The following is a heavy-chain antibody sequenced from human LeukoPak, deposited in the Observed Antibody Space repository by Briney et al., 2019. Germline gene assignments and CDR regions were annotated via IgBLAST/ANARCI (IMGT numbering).Heavy chain of an antibody. CDR2: IYTSGST. D-gene: IGHD3-22*01. CDR1: GGSISSGSYY. V-gene: IGHV4-61*02. Sequence: PSETLSLTCTASGGSISSGSYYWSWIRQPAGKGLEWIGRIYTSGSTNYNPSLKSRVTISVDTSKNQFSLKLSSVTAADTAVYYCARHGYDSSGYSGHNDAFDIWGQGTMVTVSS. CDR3: ARHGYDSSGYSGHNDAFDI. J-gene: IGHJ3*02.